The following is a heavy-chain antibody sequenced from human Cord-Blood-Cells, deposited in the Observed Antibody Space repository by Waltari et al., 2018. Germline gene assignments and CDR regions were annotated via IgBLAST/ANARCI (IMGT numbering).Heavy chain of an antibody. V-gene: IGHV4-38-2*02. J-gene: IGHJ6*03. CDR1: GYSISSGYY. CDR2: IYHSGST. Sequence: QVQLQESGPGLVKPSETLSLTCTVSGYSISSGYYWGWIRQPPGKGLEWIGSIYHSGSTDYNPSLKSRVTISVDTSKNQFSLKLSSVTAADTAVYYCARGNYMDVWGKWTTVTVSS. CDR3: ARGNYMDV.